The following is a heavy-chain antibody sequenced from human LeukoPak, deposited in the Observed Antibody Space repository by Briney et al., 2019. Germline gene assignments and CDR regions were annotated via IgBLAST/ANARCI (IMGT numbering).Heavy chain of an antibody. CDR3: ATDRYCSSTSCSPGGY. CDR1: GYTLTELS. D-gene: IGHD2-2*01. CDR2: FDPEDGET. Sequence: GASVKVSCKVPGYTLTELSMHWVRQAPGKGLEWMGGFDPEDGETIYAQKFQGRVTMTEDTSTDTAYMELSSLRSEDTAVYYCATDRYCSSTSCSPGGYWGQGTLVTVSS. J-gene: IGHJ4*02. V-gene: IGHV1-24*01.